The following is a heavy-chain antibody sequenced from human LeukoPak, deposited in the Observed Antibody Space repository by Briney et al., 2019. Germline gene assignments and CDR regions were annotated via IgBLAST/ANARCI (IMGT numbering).Heavy chain of an antibody. CDR1: GFTFSSYW. D-gene: IGHD5-12*01. Sequence: GGSLRLSCTAPGFTFSSYWMDWVRQAPGKGLEWVASVKKDGSEKKYVDSVKGRFTISRDNAKNSLYLEMNSLRTEDTAVYYCTRGIVASVIYYYYMDVWGKGTTVTVSS. V-gene: IGHV3-7*01. CDR2: VKKDGSEK. J-gene: IGHJ6*03. CDR3: TRGIVASVIYYYYMDV.